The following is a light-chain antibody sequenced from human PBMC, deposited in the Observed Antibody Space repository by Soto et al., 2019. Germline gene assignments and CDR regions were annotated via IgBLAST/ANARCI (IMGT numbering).Light chain of an antibody. J-gene: IGKJ1*01. V-gene: IGKV1-6*01. CDR2: AAS. CDR3: LQDYKYPRT. CDR1: QGIRNE. Sequence: AIQMTQSPSSLSAFVGDRVTITCRASQGIRNELGWYQQRPGKAPKLLIYAASTLESGVPLRFSASGSGTDFTLNISGLRPEDVATYFCLQDYKYPRTFGQGTKVEI.